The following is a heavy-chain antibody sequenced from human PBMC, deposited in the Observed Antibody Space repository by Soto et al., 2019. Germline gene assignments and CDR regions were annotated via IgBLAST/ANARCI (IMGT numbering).Heavy chain of an antibody. CDR3: ARAVAGLDFDY. Sequence: HVQLQESGPGLVKPSGTLSLTCAVSNGSISSSNWWNWVRQPPGMELEWIGEIYHTGSTNYNPSLTRRVTMSVDKSKNQFSLRLTSVTAADTAVYYCARAVAGLDFDYWGQGTLVTVSS. V-gene: IGHV4-4*02. D-gene: IGHD6-19*01. J-gene: IGHJ4*02. CDR2: IYHTGST. CDR1: NGSISSSNW.